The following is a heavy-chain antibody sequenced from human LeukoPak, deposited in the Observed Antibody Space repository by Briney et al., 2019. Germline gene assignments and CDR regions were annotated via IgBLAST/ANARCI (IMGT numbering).Heavy chain of an antibody. Sequence: SETLSLTCTVSGGSISSSSYYWGWIRQPPGKGLEWIGSIYYSGSTYYNPSLKSRVTISVDTSKNQFSLKLSSVTAADTAVYYCARVAEQWLVYYFDYWGQGTLVTVSS. J-gene: IGHJ4*02. CDR3: ARVAEQWLVYYFDY. V-gene: IGHV4-39*07. CDR2: IYYSGST. CDR1: GGSISSSSYY. D-gene: IGHD6-19*01.